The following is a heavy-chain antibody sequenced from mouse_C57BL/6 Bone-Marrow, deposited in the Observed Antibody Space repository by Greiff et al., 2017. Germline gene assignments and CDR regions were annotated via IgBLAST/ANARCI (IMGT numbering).Heavy chain of an antibody. V-gene: IGHV1-54*01. CDR3: ARGYDYDYAMDY. CDR1: GYAFTNYL. Sequence: VQLQQSGAELVRPGTSVKVSCKASGYAFTNYLIEWVKQRPGQGLEWIGVINPGSGGTNYNEKFKGKATLTADKSSSTAYMQLSSLTSEDSAVYYCARGYDYDYAMDYWGQGTSVTVSS. CDR2: INPGSGGT. J-gene: IGHJ4*01. D-gene: IGHD2-4*01.